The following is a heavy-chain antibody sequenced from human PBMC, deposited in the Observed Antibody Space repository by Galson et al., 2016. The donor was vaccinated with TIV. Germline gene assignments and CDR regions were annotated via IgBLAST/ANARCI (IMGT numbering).Heavy chain of an antibody. J-gene: IGHJ4*02. V-gene: IGHV3-30*18. CDR1: GFTFSRFG. CDR3: AKDRDLYPPFMGTFDH. D-gene: IGHD7-27*01. Sequence: SLRLSCAASGFTFSRFGMHWVRQAPGKGLEWVAVISYDGSNKYYADSVKGRLTISRDNSKNTLYLQMNSLRAEETAVYYCAKDRDLYPPFMGTFDHWGQGTMVTVSS. CDR2: ISYDGSNK.